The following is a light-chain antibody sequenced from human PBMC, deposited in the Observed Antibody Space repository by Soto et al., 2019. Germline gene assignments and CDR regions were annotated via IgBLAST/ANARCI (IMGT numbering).Light chain of an antibody. Sequence: DTQMTQSPSTLSASVGDRVTITCRASQSISNWLAWYQQKPGKAPKLLIYKASSLEIGVPSRFSGSGSGTEFTLTISSLQPDDAATYYCQQCNNNFGGGTKVEIK. CDR1: QSISNW. CDR2: KAS. V-gene: IGKV1-5*03. J-gene: IGKJ4*01. CDR3: QQCNNN.